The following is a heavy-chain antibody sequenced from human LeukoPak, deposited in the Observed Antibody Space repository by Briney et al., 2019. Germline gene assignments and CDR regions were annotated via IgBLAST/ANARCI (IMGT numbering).Heavy chain of an antibody. CDR2: IGDDSSTK. J-gene: IGHJ4*02. D-gene: IGHD3-3*01. Sequence: PVGSLRDSCVGPGITFSGFELNWVRQGPRKGLDLVSFIGDDSSTKTYGDSVDGRFTISTDNAKNTLSLQMNSLRCENTGVYYCSRRFRDWGRGILVTVSS. V-gene: IGHV3-48*03. CDR3: SRRFRD. CDR1: GITFSGFE.